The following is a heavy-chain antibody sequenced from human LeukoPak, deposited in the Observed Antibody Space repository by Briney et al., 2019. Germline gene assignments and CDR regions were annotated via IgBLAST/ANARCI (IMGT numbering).Heavy chain of an antibody. CDR2: IIPIFGTA. CDR1: GGTFSSYA. J-gene: IGHJ5*02. Sequence: SVKVSCKAPGGTFSSYAISWVRQAPGQGLEWMGGIIPIFGTANYAQKFQGRVTITADESTSTAYMELSSLRSEDTAVYYCARPNSPGYCSGGSCALGWFDPWGQGTLVTVSS. V-gene: IGHV1-69*13. CDR3: ARPNSPGYCSGGSCALGWFDP. D-gene: IGHD2-15*01.